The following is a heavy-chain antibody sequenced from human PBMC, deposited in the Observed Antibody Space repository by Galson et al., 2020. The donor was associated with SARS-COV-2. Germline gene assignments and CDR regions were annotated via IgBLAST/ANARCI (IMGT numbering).Heavy chain of an antibody. CDR2: IYYSGST. V-gene: IGHV4-39*01. J-gene: IGHJ6*02. CDR1: GGSISSSSYY. D-gene: IGHD2-2*01. CDR3: ASSLGYCSSTSCYHYGMDV. Sequence: SETLSLTCTVSGGSISSSSYYWGWIRQPPGKGPEWIGRIYYSGSTYYNPSLKSRVTISVDTSKNQFSLKLSSVTAADTAVYYCASSLGYCSSTSCYHYGMDVWGQGTTVTVSS.